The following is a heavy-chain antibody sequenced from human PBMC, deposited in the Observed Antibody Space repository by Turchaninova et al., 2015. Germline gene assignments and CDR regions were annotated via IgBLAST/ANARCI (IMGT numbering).Heavy chain of an antibody. CDR3: ARSSRHCSGGSCYYFDY. CDR1: GYTFTTYG. D-gene: IGHD2-15*01. J-gene: IGHJ4*02. Sequence: QVQLVQSGSELKKPGASVRVSCKASGYTFTTYGMNWVRQAPGQGLEWMGGINTDTGDPTYAQGVTGRFVFSLEVSVSTAYLQISNLKAEDTAVYYCARSSRHCSGGSCYYFDYWGQGTLVTVSS. CDR2: INTDTGDP. V-gene: IGHV7-4-1*02.